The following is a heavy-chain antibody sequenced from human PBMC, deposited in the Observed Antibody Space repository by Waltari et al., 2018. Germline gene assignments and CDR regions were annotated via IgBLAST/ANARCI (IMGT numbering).Heavy chain of an antibody. CDR2: VYSDGTT. Sequence: QVQLQESGPGLVKPSQTLSLTCTVSGGSISRTSHYWNWIRPPSGRGLEWIGRVYSDGTTNYNPSLKSRLTISVDTSKNQFSLKLNSVTAADTALYYCARDSVRPYIVAPGRYQYYGMDVWGQGTTVTVSS. CDR3: ARDSVRPYIVAPGRYQYYGMDV. J-gene: IGHJ6*02. V-gene: IGHV4-61*02. D-gene: IGHD6-13*01. CDR1: GGSISRTSHY.